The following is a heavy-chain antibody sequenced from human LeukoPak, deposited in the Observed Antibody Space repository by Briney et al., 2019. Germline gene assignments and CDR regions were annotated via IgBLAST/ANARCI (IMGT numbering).Heavy chain of an antibody. CDR1: GGSISSSSYY. V-gene: IGHV4-39*01. CDR3: ASHLLQDSSGYPPYYFDY. Sequence: SSETLSLTCTVSGGSISSSSYYWGWIRQPPGKGLEWIGSIYYSGSTYYNPSLKSRVTISVDTSKNQFSLKLSSVTAADTAVYYCASHLLQDSSGYPPYYFDYWGQGTLVTVSS. J-gene: IGHJ4*02. D-gene: IGHD3-22*01. CDR2: IYYSGST.